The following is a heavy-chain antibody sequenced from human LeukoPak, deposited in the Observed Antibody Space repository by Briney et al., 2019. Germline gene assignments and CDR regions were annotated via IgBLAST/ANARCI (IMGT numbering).Heavy chain of an antibody. CDR1: GFTFSSYW. CDR3: ATAPYYDILTGYPMDY. D-gene: IGHD3-9*01. J-gene: IGHJ4*02. CDR2: IKQDGSEK. Sequence: PGRSLRLSCAASGFTFSSYWMSWVRQAPGKGLEWVANIKQDGSEKYYVDSVKGRFTISRDNAKNSLYLQMNSLRAEDTAVYYCATAPYYDILTGYPMDYWGQGTLVTVSS. V-gene: IGHV3-7*01.